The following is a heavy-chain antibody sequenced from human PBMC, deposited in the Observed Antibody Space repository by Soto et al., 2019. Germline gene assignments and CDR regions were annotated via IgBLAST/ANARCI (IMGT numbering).Heavy chain of an antibody. CDR3: VRGYGDSYYSYGLDV. CDR1: GGSISSYH. D-gene: IGHD4-17*01. Sequence: SETLSLTCTVSGGSISSYHWTWIRQSPGKGLEWVGYIDFSGTTHFNPSLKGRVAMSVDVSKIQFSLKVTAVTAADTAAYYCVRGYGDSYYSYGLDVWGQGTTVTVSS. V-gene: IGHV4-59*01. CDR2: IDFSGTT. J-gene: IGHJ6*02.